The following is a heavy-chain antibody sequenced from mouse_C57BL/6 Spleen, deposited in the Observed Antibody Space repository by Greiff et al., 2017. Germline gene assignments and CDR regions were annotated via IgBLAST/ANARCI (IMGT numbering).Heavy chain of an antibody. CDR3: ARGSSYVDWYFDV. CDR1: GYTFTDHT. Sequence: VQLQQSDAELVKPGASVKISCKASGYTFTDHTIHWMKQRPEQGLEWIGYIYPSDGSTKYNEKFKGKATLTAAKSSSTAYMQLHSLTSEDSAVYICARGSSYVDWYFDVWGTGTTVTVSS. D-gene: IGHD1-1*01. CDR2: IYPSDGST. J-gene: IGHJ1*03. V-gene: IGHV1-78*01.